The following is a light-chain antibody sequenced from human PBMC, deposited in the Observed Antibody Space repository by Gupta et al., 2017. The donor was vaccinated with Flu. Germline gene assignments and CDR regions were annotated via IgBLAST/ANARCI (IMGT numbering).Light chain of an antibody. CDR2: AAS. Sequence: PFSVSASVGDSVTITCRASQGISSWVAWYQQKPGKATKLLIDAASSLQSGVQSRCSGGGSGTDFTLTIRSLQPEDFATYYCQQANWVRLTFGGGTKVEIK. J-gene: IGKJ4*01. CDR1: QGISSW. CDR3: QQANWVRLT. V-gene: IGKV1-12*01.